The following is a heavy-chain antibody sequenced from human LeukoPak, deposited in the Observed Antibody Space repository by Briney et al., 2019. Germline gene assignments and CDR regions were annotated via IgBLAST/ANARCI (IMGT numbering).Heavy chain of an antibody. J-gene: IGHJ4*02. CDR2: IYSGGST. CDR1: GFTVSSNY. Sequence: GGSLRLSCAASGFTVSSNYMSWVRQAPGKGLEWVSVIYSGGSTYYPGSVKGRFTISRENAKNSLYLQMNSLRAGDTAVYYCARGYYDSSGYSSFDYWGQGTLVTVSS. CDR3: ARGYYDSSGYSSFDY. V-gene: IGHV3-66*01. D-gene: IGHD3-22*01.